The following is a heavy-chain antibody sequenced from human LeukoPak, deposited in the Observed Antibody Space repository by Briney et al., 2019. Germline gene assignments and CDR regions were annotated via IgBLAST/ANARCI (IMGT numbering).Heavy chain of an antibody. Sequence: GGSLRLSCAASGFTFSSYSMNWVRQAPGKGLEWVSSISSSSSYIYYADSVKGRFTISRDNAKNSLYLQMNSLRAEDTAVYYCAKWGCSGGSCYLFDYWGQGTLVTVSS. CDR3: AKWGCSGGSCYLFDY. CDR2: ISSSSSYI. D-gene: IGHD2-15*01. J-gene: IGHJ4*02. CDR1: GFTFSSYS. V-gene: IGHV3-21*04.